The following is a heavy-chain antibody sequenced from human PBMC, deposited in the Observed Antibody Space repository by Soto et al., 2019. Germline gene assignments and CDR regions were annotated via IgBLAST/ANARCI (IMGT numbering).Heavy chain of an antibody. Sequence: EVQLVESGGGLVQPGGSLRLSCAASGFTFSNYWMYWVRQAPGKGLEWVSRINSDGSVSSYADSVKGRLTISRDNVKNALYLKMDSLRAEDTAVYYCARGECVGGTCYSLAGSFYYCMDVWGKGTTVTVFS. J-gene: IGHJ6*03. V-gene: IGHV3-74*02. D-gene: IGHD2-15*01. CDR3: ARGECVGGTCYSLAGSFYYCMDV. CDR2: INSDGSVS. CDR1: GFTFSNYW.